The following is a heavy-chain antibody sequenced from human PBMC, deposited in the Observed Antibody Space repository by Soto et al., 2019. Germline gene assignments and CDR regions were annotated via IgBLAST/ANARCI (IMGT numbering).Heavy chain of an antibody. Sequence: ASVKVSCKASGYTFTSYGISWVRQAPGQGLEWMGWISAYNGNTNYAQKLQGRVTMTTDTSTSTAYMELRSLRAEDTAVYYCAKDQLYIRGVIHNWFDPWGQGTLVTVSS. CDR1: GYTFTSYG. J-gene: IGHJ5*02. CDR3: AKDQLYIRGVIHNWFDP. CDR2: ISAYNGNT. D-gene: IGHD3-10*02. V-gene: IGHV1-18*01.